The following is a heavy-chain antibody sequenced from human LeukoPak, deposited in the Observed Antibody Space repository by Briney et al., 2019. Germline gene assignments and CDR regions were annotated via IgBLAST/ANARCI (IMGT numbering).Heavy chain of an antibody. Sequence: ASVKVSCKVSGYTLTELSMHWVRQAPGKGLEWMGGFDPEDGETIYAQKFQGRVTMTEDTSTDTAYMELGSPRSEDTAVYYCATGNWRRWFGEPPFGYWGQGTLVTVSS. J-gene: IGHJ4*02. V-gene: IGHV1-24*01. D-gene: IGHD3-10*01. CDR3: ATGNWRRWFGEPPFGY. CDR2: FDPEDGET. CDR1: GYTLTELS.